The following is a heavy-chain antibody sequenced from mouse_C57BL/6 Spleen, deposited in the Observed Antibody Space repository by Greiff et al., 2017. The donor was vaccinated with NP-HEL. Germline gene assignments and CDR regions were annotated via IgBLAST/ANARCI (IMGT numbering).Heavy chain of an antibody. D-gene: IGHD1-1*01. J-gene: IGHJ4*01. CDR1: GFTFSSYA. V-gene: IGHV5-9-1*02. CDR2: LRRCGASL. CDR3: TREGDYYGSSYAMDY. Sequence: EVNVVESGEGLVKPGGSLKLSCAASGFTFSSYAMSWVRQTPEKRLEWVAYLRRCGASLSSAAPVHGRFPLSRDNARNTLYLQMSSLKSEDTAMYYCTREGDYYGSSYAMDYWGQGTSVTVSS.